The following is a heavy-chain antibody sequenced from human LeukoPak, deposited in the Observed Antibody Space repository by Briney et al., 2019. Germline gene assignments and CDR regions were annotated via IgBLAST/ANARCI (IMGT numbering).Heavy chain of an antibody. CDR1: GFTFSSYA. J-gene: IGHJ4*02. Sequence: PGGSLRLSCGASGFTFSSYAMHWVRQAPGKGLEYVSAISSNGGSTYYANSVKGRFTISRDNSKNTLYLQMGSLRAEDMAVYYCARVRYDFWSGYPFDYWGQGTLVTVSS. CDR2: ISSNGGST. D-gene: IGHD3-3*01. CDR3: ARVRYDFWSGYPFDY. V-gene: IGHV3-64*01.